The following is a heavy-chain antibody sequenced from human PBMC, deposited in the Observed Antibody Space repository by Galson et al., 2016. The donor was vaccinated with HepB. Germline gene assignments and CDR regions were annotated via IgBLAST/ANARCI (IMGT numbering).Heavy chain of an antibody. CDR2: IITIFGTA. CDR1: GGTFSSYD. Sequence: SVKVSCKASGGTFSSYDISWVRQAPGQGLEWMGGIITIFGTANYAQEFQGRVTITADKSTNTAYMELSSLRAEDTAEYYCARAPGGCYLDAFDIWGQGTMVTVSS. CDR3: ARAPGGCYLDAFDI. V-gene: IGHV1-69*06. D-gene: IGHD1-26*01. J-gene: IGHJ3*02.